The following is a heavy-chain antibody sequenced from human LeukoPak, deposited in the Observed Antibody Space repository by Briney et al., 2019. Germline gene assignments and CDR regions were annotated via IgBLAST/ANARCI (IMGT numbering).Heavy chain of an antibody. J-gene: IGHJ4*02. CDR2: IYYSGST. D-gene: IGHD6-25*01. Sequence: SETLSLTCTVSGGSISSSSYYWGCIRQPAGKGLEWIGSIYYSGSTYYSSSLNRRVTISVDTSKNQFSLKLTSVSAADTAVYYCARHAASVGSGWHQLDHCGQGTLVSVSS. CDR1: GGSISSSSYY. V-gene: IGHV4-39*01. CDR3: ARHAASVGSGWHQLDH.